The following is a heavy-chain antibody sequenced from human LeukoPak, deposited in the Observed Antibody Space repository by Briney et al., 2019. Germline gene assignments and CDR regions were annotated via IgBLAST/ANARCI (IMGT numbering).Heavy chain of an antibody. J-gene: IGHJ4*02. D-gene: IGHD6-19*01. CDR2: VHHSGIT. CDR3: ARGLSSGWVDH. Sequence: SETLSLTCAVYGGSFTTYDWTWIRQPPGKGLEWIGEVHHSGITNYKPSLGSRVTISLDTSKNQFSLNLISVTAADTAVYYCARGLSSGWVDHWGQGTLVTVSS. V-gene: IGHV4-34*01. CDR1: GGSFTTYD.